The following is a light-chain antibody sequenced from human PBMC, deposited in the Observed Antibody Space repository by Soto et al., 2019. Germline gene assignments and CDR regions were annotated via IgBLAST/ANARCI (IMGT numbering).Light chain of an antibody. CDR2: DVT. Sequence: QSALTQSASVSGSPGQSITISCTGTSSDVGGYNFVSWYQQHPGKAPKLMIYDVTYRPSGVSNRFSGSKSGNTASLTISGLQAEDEADYYCSSHADSTLVVFGGGTKLTVL. V-gene: IGLV2-14*01. CDR1: SSDVGGYNF. CDR3: SSHADSTLVV. J-gene: IGLJ2*01.